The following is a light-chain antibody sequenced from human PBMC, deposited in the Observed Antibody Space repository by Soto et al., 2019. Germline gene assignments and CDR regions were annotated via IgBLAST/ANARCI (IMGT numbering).Light chain of an antibody. CDR1: SSDASGYNY. CDR3: NAYTSSSTHYV. J-gene: IGLJ1*01. Sequence: QSALTQPASVSGSPGQSVTISCTGTSSDASGYNYVSWYQQHPGKYPKLMIYNVSHRPSGVPERFSGSKSGNTASLTISGLQAEDEADYYCNAYTSSSTHYVFGTGTKLTVL. CDR2: NVS. V-gene: IGLV2-14*01.